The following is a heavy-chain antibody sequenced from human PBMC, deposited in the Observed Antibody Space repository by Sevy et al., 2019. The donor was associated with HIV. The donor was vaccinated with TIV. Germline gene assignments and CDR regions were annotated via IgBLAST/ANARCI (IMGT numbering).Heavy chain of an antibody. Sequence: GGSLRLSCTASGFTFSSYEMNWVRQAPGKGLEWVSYISNSGSTIQYSGSMKGRFTIPRDNAKNSLSLQMISLIADDTAVYYCARDLPPSATTVPHFDYWGRGTLVTVSS. CDR1: GFTFSSYE. V-gene: IGHV3-48*03. CDR3: ARDLPPSATTVPHFDY. CDR2: ISNSGSTI. J-gene: IGHJ4*02. D-gene: IGHD4-17*01.